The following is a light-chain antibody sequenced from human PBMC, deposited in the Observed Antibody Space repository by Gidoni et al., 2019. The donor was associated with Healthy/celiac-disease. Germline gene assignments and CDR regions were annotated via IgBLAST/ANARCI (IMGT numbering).Light chain of an antibody. J-gene: IGKJ1*01. CDR3: QQYYSTRWT. Sequence: DIQMTQSPSSLSASVGDRVTITCRASPGISNSLAWYQQKPGKAPKLLLYAASRLESGVPSRFSGSGSGTDYTLTISSLQLEDFATYYCQQYYSTRWTFGQGTKVEIK. CDR1: PGISNS. CDR2: AAS. V-gene: IGKV1-NL1*01.